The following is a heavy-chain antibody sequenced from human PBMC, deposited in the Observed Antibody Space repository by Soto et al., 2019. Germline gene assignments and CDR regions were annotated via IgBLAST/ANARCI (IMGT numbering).Heavy chain of an antibody. D-gene: IGHD2-15*01. Sequence: QVQLAQSGAEVKKPGSSVKVSCKASGGTFSSYAISWVRQAPGQGLEWMGGIIPIFGTANYAQKFQGRVTITADESTSTAYMERISLRSEDTAVYYCARGWVVVVAAVYGMDVWGQGTTVTVSS. J-gene: IGHJ6*02. CDR2: IIPIFGTA. CDR1: GGTFSSYA. CDR3: ARGWVVVVAAVYGMDV. V-gene: IGHV1-69*12.